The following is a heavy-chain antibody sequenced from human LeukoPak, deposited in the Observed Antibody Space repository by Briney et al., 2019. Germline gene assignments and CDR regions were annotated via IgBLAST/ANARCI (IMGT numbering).Heavy chain of an antibody. V-gene: IGHV1-18*01. CDR1: GYSFKKYT. Sequence: ASVKVSCKGSGYSFKKYTISWGRGAPGQGLEWMGWISTYNGDTHYAQKFQGRVTMTTDTYTSTVYMESRSLRYDDTATCYCARDHTINSGWHASFDYWGQGTLVTVSS. CDR3: ARDHTINSGWHASFDY. CDR2: ISTYNGDT. J-gene: IGHJ4*02. D-gene: IGHD6-19*01.